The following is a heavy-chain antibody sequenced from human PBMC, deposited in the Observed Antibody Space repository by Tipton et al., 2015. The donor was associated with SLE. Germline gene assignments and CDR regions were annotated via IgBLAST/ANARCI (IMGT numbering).Heavy chain of an antibody. CDR3: ARETTVRYAYYGVDV. Sequence: TLSLTCSVSGGSISSNTWCGWVRQSPDQGLQWLGEIDHTGTTNYNPSLKGRVAMSIAISKNQFSLTLSDVTVADTAVYYCARETTVRYAYYGVDVWGQGTTVTVSS. D-gene: IGHD4-17*01. V-gene: IGHV4/OR15-8*02. J-gene: IGHJ6*02. CDR2: IDHTGTT. CDR1: GGSISSNTW.